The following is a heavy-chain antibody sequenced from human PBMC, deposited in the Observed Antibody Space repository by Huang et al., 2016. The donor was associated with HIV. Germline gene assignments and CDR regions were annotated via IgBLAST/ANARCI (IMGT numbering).Heavy chain of an antibody. Sequence: EVQLVESGGGLVQPGGSLRVSCAASGFSISPYWMSWVRQTPVKGREWVASIKQDGREKDYVDAVKGRFIISRDNAKNSLYLQMNSLRAEDTAVYYCTRGPLGWLVHRYFYHWGQGTLVTVSS. CDR2: IKQDGREK. CDR3: TRGPLGWLVHRYFYH. V-gene: IGHV3-7*01. J-gene: IGHJ1*01. CDR1: GFSISPYW. D-gene: IGHD6-19*01.